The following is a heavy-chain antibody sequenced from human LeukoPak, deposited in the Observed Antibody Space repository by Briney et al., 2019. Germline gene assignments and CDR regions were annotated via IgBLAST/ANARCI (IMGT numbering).Heavy chain of an antibody. D-gene: IGHD2-2*01. J-gene: IGHJ6*02. CDR3: AREDIVVVPANMPGRYYYNFYGMDV. CDR2: IKQDGSDR. V-gene: IGHV3-7*01. CDR1: GFTFSNYW. Sequence: GGSLRLSCAASGFTFSNYWMSWVRQAPGKGLEWVANIKQDGSDRYYVGSVKGRFTISRDNAKNSLYLQMNSLRAEDTAVYYCAREDIVVVPANMPGRYYYNFYGMDVWGQGTTVTVAS.